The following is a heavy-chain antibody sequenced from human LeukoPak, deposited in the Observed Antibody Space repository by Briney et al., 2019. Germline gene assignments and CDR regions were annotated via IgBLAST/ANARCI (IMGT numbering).Heavy chain of an antibody. J-gene: IGHJ3*02. V-gene: IGHV4-39*02. CDR1: GGSMSSSLYY. CDR3: VRETPGLAFDI. CDR2: IYASGST. D-gene: IGHD2-2*01. Sequence: PSETLSLTCNVSGGSMSSSLYYWGWIRQPPGKGLDYIGSIYASGSTYYNPSLESRVTISKDTSKNHCSLRLNSVTAADTAVYYCVRETPGLAFDIWGQGIMVTVSS.